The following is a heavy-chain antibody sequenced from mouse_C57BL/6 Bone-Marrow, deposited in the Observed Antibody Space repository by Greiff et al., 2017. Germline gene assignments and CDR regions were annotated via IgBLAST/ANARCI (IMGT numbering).Heavy chain of an antibody. CDR1: GFSFTSYG. D-gene: IGHD2-2*01. CDR3: AKMVEAGVAD. Sequence: QVQLQQSGPGLVQPSQSLSITCTVSGFSFTSYGVHWVRQPPGKGLEWLGVIWSGGSTDYHAAFISRLSISKDNSRSQVYFQMNSLQAADTAICYCAKMVEAGVADWGQGTGVTVSA. CDR2: IWSGGST. J-gene: IGHJ3*01. V-gene: IGHV2-4*01.